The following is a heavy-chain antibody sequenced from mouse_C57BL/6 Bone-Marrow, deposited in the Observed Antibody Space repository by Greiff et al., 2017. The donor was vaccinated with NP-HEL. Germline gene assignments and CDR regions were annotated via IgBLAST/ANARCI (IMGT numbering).Heavy chain of an antibody. CDR1: GFNIKNTY. J-gene: IGHJ1*03. V-gene: IGHV14-3*01. CDR3: ARRGFITTVVAHWYFDV. D-gene: IGHD1-1*01. Sequence: VQLQQSVAELVRPGASVKLSCTASGFNIKNTYMHWVKQRPEQGLEWIGRIDPANGNTKYAPKFQGKATITADTSSNTAYLQLSSLTSDDTAIYYCARRGFITTVVAHWYFDVWGTGTTVTVSS. CDR2: IDPANGNT.